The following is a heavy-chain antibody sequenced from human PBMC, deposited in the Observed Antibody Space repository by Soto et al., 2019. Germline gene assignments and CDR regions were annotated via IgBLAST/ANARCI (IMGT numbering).Heavy chain of an antibody. V-gene: IGHV1-69*12. CDR2: IIPIFGTA. CDR1: GGTFSSYA. D-gene: IGHD3-10*01. J-gene: IGHJ6*02. CDR3: ASQRADRGVIPYYGMDV. Sequence: QVQLVQAGAEVKKPGSSVKVSCKASGGTFSSYAISWVRQAPGQGLEGLGGIIPIFGTANYAQKFQGRVTITADESTSTAYMELSSLRSEDTAVYYCASQRADRGVIPYYGMDVWGQGTTVTVSS.